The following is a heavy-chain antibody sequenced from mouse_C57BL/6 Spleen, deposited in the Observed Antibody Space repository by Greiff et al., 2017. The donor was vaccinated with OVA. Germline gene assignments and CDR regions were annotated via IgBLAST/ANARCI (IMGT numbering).Heavy chain of an antibody. J-gene: IGHJ1*03. CDR1: GFTFSSYA. V-gene: IGHV5-9-1*02. Sequence: EVMLVESGEGLVKPGGSLKLSCAASGFTFSSYAMSWVRQTPEKRLEWVAYISSGGDYIYYADTVKGRFTISRDNARNTLYLQMSSLKSEDTAMYYCTREGYSNYGGYFDVWGTGTTVTVSS. CDR3: TREGYSNYGGYFDV. CDR2: ISSGGDYI. D-gene: IGHD2-5*01.